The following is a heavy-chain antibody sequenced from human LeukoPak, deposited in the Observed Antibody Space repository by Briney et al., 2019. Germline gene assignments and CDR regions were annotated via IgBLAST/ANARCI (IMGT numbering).Heavy chain of an antibody. Sequence: SVKVSCKASGGTFITYTINWVRQAPGQGLEWMGGIIPIFGTANYAQKFQSRVTVTTDDSTSTAFMELSSLRSEDTAVYYCATYMLRDNWNVHTFDSWGQGTLVTVSS. J-gene: IGHJ4*02. D-gene: IGHD1-1*01. V-gene: IGHV1-69*05. CDR1: GGTFITYT. CDR3: ATYMLRDNWNVHTFDS. CDR2: IIPIFGTA.